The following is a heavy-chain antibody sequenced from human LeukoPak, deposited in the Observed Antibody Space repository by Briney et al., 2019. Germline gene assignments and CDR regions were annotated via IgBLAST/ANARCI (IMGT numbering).Heavy chain of an antibody. D-gene: IGHD3-16*02. V-gene: IGHV4-59*08. CDR3: ARLIPGYFDL. CDR1: GDSISSYY. J-gene: IGHJ2*01. Sequence: SETLSLTCTVSGDSISSYYWSWIRQPPGKGLEWIGYIYYSGSTNYNPSLKSRVTISVDTSKNQFSLKLSSVTAADTAAYYCARLIPGYFDLWGRGTLVTVSS. CDR2: IYYSGST.